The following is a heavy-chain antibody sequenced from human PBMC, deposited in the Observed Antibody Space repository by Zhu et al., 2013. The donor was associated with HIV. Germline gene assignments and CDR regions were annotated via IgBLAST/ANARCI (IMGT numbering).Heavy chain of an antibody. CDR1: GGAFSNFG. V-gene: IGHV1-69*01. CDR3: AREEWLRQGPHYYYHGMDI. D-gene: IGHD5-12*01. J-gene: IGHJ6*02. CDR2: IIPMLGTV. Sequence: QVQLMQSGAEVKKPGSSVKVSCKASGGAFSNFGVSWVRQAPGQGPEWLGGIIPMLGTVSYSQKFQGRVTITADESTSAVYLDVSSLRSEDTAVYYCAREEWLRQGPHYYYHGMDIWGQGTTVIVS.